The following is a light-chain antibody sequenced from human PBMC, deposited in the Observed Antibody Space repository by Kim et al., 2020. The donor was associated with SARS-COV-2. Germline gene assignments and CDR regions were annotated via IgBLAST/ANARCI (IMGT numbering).Light chain of an antibody. V-gene: IGKV1-16*02. CDR3: QQYDNYPIT. J-gene: IGKJ5*01. CDR2: GAS. CDR1: QDIGIH. Sequence: ASVGDRVTITCRASQDIGIHLAWFQQKPGKAPRSLVFGASNLQSGVASKFSGSGSGTDFTLTISSLQPEDFATYNYQQYDNYPITFGQGTRLEIK.